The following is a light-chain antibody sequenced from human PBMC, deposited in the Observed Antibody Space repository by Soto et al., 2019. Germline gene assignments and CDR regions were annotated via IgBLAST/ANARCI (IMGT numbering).Light chain of an antibody. Sequence: DIQMTQSPSSLSASVGARVTITCQASQDISNYLNWYQQKPGKAPKLLIYDASNLETGVPSRFSGSGSGTDFTFTISSLQPEDIATYYCQQDDNLPITYGQGKRLEIK. J-gene: IGKJ5*01. CDR3: QQDDNLPIT. V-gene: IGKV1-33*01. CDR2: DAS. CDR1: QDISNY.